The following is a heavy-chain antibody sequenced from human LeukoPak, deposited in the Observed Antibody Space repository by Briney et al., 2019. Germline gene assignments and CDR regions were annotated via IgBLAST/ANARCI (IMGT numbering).Heavy chain of an antibody. D-gene: IGHD5/OR15-5a*01. CDR2: SGTGDNT. Sequence: GGSLRLSCAASGFTFSSYPMGWVRQAPGKGLEWVSSSGTGDNTYYADSVKGRFTISRDNSKNTLSLQMNSLRAEDTALYYCVKRVVRGAIDVWGQGTMVTVSS. V-gene: IGHV3-23*01. CDR3: VKRVVRGAIDV. J-gene: IGHJ3*01. CDR1: GFTFSSYP.